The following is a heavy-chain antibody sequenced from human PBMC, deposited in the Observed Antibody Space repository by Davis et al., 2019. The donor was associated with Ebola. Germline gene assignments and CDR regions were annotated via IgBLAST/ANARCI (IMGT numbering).Heavy chain of an antibody. Sequence: GGSLRLSCEGSGYSFTKYWLGWVRQLPGKGLEWMGIIYPRDSNTRYSPSFQGQVTISADKSITTAYLQWSGLKASDTAMYYCARSPLVFYYDSSGSPHAFDIWGQGTMVTVSS. CDR1: GYSFTKYW. J-gene: IGHJ3*02. CDR2: IYPRDSNT. CDR3: ARSPLVFYYDSSGSPHAFDI. D-gene: IGHD3-22*01. V-gene: IGHV5-51*01.